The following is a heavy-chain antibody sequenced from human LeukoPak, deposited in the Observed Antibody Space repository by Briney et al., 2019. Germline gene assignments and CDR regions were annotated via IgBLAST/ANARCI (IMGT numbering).Heavy chain of an antibody. D-gene: IGHD3-22*01. V-gene: IGHV1-69*05. CDR2: IIPIFGTA. Sequence: SVKVSCKASGGTLISYAISWVRQAPGQGLEWMGRIIPIFGTANYAQKFQGRVTITTDESTSTAYMELSSLRSEDTAVYYCARDGVYYDSSGYAGFDYWGQGTLVTVSS. CDR3: ARDGVYYDSSGYAGFDY. J-gene: IGHJ4*02. CDR1: GGTLISYA.